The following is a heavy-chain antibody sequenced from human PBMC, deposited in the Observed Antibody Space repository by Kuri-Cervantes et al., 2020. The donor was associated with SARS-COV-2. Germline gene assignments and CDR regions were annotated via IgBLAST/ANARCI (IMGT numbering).Heavy chain of an antibody. CDR1: GFTLSGYG. V-gene: IGHV3-33*05. CDR2: TSADRTKE. CDR3: ARDSDTTGYYWYFDL. Sequence: LSLTCAASGFTLSGYGIHWVRQAPGKGLEWVAATSADRTKEYYLDSVKGRFAISRDNSKSTVYLQINSLRAEDTAVYYCARDSDTTGYYWYFDLWGRGTLVTVSS. D-gene: IGHD3-22*01. J-gene: IGHJ2*01.